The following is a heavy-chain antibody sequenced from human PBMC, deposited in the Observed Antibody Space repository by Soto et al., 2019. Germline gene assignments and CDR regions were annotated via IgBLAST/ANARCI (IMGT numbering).Heavy chain of an antibody. CDR2: INPSGGTT. D-gene: IGHD2-15*01. Sequence: ASVKVSCKASGYTFTRYNVHWVRQAPGQGLEWMAIINPSGGTTYYVQKFEGRVTLTTDTSTSTVYMELSSLRSDDTAVYYCARVRGGGREYFFDYWGQGTLVTVYS. CDR3: ARVRGGGREYFFDY. J-gene: IGHJ4*02. V-gene: IGHV1-46*01. CDR1: GYTFTRYN.